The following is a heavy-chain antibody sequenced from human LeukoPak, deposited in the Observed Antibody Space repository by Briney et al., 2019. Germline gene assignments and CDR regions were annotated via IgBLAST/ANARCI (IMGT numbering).Heavy chain of an antibody. V-gene: IGHV4-4*07. CDR2: IYTSGST. CDR3: ARSGPTYCSGGSCYWFDP. CDR1: YSSFSSDYY. J-gene: IGHJ5*02. Sequence: SETLSLTCSVSYSSFSSDYYWSWIRQPAGKGLEWIGRIYTSGSTNYNPSLKSRVTMSVDTSKNQFSLKLSSVTAADTAVYYCARSGPTYCSGGSCYWFDPWGQGTLVTVSS. D-gene: IGHD2-15*01.